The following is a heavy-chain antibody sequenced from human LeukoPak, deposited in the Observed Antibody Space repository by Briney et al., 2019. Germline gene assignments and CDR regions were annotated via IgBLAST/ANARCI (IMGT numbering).Heavy chain of an antibody. V-gene: IGHV3-30*18. CDR1: EFTISSYG. CDR2: ISYDGSNK. Sequence: GGSLRLSCAASEFTISSYGMHWVRQAPGKGLEWVAVISYDGSNKYYADSVKGRFTISRDNSKNTLYLQMNSLRAEDTAVYYCAKDQGRSDYWGQVTLVTVSS. J-gene: IGHJ4*02. CDR3: AKDQGRSDY.